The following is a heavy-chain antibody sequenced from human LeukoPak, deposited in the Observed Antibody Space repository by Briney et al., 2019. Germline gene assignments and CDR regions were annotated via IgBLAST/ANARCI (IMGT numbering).Heavy chain of an antibody. D-gene: IGHD5-24*01. CDR1: GYSFTSYW. CDR3: ARRGEDGSCGY. V-gene: IGHV5-51*07. CDR2: IYPGDSDT. J-gene: IGHJ4*02. Sequence: GASLQISCQGSGYSFTSYWIGWVHQLPGKGLEWMGIIYPGDSDTRYSPSFQGQVTISADKSISTAYLQWSSLKASDTAMYYCARRGEDGSCGYWGQGTLVTVSS.